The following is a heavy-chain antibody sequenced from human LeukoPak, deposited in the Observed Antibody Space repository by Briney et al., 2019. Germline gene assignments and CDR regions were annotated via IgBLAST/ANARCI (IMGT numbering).Heavy chain of an antibody. Sequence: SETLSLTCTVSSGSISSRSSYWAWIRQSPGRGLEWIGSIFYSGATYYNPSLKSRVTISVDTSKNQFSLKLSSVTAADTAVYYCARGGDILTGYYRFDYWGQGTLVTVSS. D-gene: IGHD3-9*01. CDR3: ARGGDILTGYYRFDY. J-gene: IGHJ4*02. CDR2: IFYSGAT. V-gene: IGHV4-39*07. CDR1: SGSISSRSSY.